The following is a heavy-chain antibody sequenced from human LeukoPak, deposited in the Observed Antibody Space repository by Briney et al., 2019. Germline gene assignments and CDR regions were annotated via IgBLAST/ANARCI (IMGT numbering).Heavy chain of an antibody. CDR2: INHSGST. Sequence: SGPGLVKPSETLSLTCSVSGGSISSNTYYWGWIRQPPGKGLEWIGEINHSGSTNYNPSLKSRVTISVDTSKNQFSLKLSSVTAADTAVYYCARGSRPSSSLNYWGQGTLVTVSS. D-gene: IGHD6-13*01. V-gene: IGHV4-39*07. J-gene: IGHJ4*02. CDR1: GGSISSNTYY. CDR3: ARGSRPSSSLNY.